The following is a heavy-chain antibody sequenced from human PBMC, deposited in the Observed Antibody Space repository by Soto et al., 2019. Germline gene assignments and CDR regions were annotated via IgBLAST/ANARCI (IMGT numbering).Heavy chain of an antibody. CDR3: ARALLDTDPRYGMDV. V-gene: IGHV1-46*01. CDR1: GYTFTSYY. CDR2: ITHSGAST. J-gene: IGHJ6*02. D-gene: IGHD5-18*01. Sequence: QVQLVQSGAEVQKPGAAVKLSCKASGYTFTSYYMHCVRQAPGQGLERMGIITHSGASTTYAQKFQGRDTMRRETSASTVYMELISLRSEDTAVYYCARALLDTDPRYGMDVWGQGTTVTVSS.